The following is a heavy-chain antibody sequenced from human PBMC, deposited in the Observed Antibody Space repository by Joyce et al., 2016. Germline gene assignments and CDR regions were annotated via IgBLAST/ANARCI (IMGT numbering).Heavy chain of an antibody. Sequence: EVQLVDSGGGLVQPGGSLRLSCVAFGFSFDSYSMNWVRQAPGKGVEWVSYIAVSSTTIYYADSVKGRFTIARDNGQNSLHLQMNSLSAEDTAVYFCAGAAGAGAHDAFDIWGQGTMVTVSS. CDR2: IAVSSTTI. CDR3: AGAAGAGAHDAFDI. J-gene: IGHJ3*02. D-gene: IGHD1-26*01. V-gene: IGHV3-48*01. CDR1: GFSFDSYS.